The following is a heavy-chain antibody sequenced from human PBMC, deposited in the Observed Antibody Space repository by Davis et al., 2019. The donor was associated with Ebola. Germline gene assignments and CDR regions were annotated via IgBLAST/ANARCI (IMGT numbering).Heavy chain of an antibody. CDR2: INHSGST. J-gene: IGHJ4*02. CDR3: ARGGQWLVR. V-gene: IGHV4-34*01. D-gene: IGHD6-19*01. Sequence: PSETLSLTCAVYGGSFSGYYWSWIRQPPGKGLEWIGEINHSGSTNYNPSLKSRVTISVDTSKNQFSLKLSSVTAADTAVYYCARGGQWLVRWGQGTLVTVSS. CDR1: GGSFSGYY.